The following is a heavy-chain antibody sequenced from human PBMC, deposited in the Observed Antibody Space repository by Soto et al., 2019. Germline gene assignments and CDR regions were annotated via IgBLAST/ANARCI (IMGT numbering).Heavy chain of an antibody. V-gene: IGHV1-69*01. Sequence: QVQLVQSGAEVKEPGSSVKVSCKASGDLFNNHAFNWVRQAPGQGLEWMGRISPLFSTTNYAQKFQGRVTIGADELPPIVYLEVNNLESDDTAMYYCAASSAIAAAGYFKFWGQGTLVTVSP. CDR2: ISPLFSTT. D-gene: IGHD6-13*01. CDR1: GDLFNNHA. J-gene: IGHJ4*02. CDR3: AASSAIAAAGYFKF.